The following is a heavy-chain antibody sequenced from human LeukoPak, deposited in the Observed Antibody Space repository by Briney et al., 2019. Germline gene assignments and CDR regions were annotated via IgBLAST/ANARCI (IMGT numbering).Heavy chain of an antibody. CDR2: IRSKANSYAT. CDR3: TRERDIWFGELSPLYYYYMDV. D-gene: IGHD3-10*01. CDR1: GFTFSGSA. Sequence: GGSLKLSCAASGFTFSGSAMHWVRQASGKGLEWVGRIRSKANSYATAYAASVKGRFTICRADSKNTAYLKMNSLKTEDTVVYYCTRERDIWFGELSPLYYYYMDVWGKGTTVTVSS. V-gene: IGHV3-73*01. J-gene: IGHJ6*03.